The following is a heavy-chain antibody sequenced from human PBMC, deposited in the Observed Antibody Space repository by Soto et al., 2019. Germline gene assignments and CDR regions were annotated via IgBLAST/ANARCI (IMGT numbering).Heavy chain of an antibody. V-gene: IGHV4-59*01. Sequence: NPSETLSLTCTVSGGSISSYYWSWIRQPPGKGLEWIGYIYYSGSTNYNPSLKSRVTISVDTSKNQFSLKLSSVTAADTAVYYCARVRDYYDSSGYSGYYFDYWGQGTLVTVSS. CDR3: ARVRDYYDSSGYSGYYFDY. CDR1: GGSISSYY. J-gene: IGHJ4*02. D-gene: IGHD3-22*01. CDR2: IYYSGST.